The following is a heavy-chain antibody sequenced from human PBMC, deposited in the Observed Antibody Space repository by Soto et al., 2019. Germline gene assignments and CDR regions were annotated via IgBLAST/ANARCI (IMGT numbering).Heavy chain of an antibody. Sequence: EVQLLESGGGLVQPGGYLRLSCAASGFIFNTYAMRWVRQAPGKGLEWVSSLTGSGDSKYYADSVKVRFTISRDNSKNTVYQQKNSLTADDTSVYYGTKSLYGDYGSDHWGQGNLVAVSS. CDR2: LTGSGDSK. D-gene: IGHD4-17*01. J-gene: IGHJ4*02. CDR3: TKSLYGDYGSDH. V-gene: IGHV3-23*01. CDR1: GFIFNTYA.